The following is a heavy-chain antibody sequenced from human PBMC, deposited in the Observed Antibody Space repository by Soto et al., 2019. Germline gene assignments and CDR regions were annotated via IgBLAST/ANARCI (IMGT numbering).Heavy chain of an antibody. D-gene: IGHD1-26*01. CDR3: AKLGGSYQDY. V-gene: IGHV3-30*18. CDR1: GFTFSSYG. J-gene: IGHJ4*02. CDR2: ISYDGSNK. Sequence: QVQLVESGGGVVQPGRSLRLSCAASGFTFSSYGMHWVRQAPGKGLEWVAVISYDGSNKYYADSVKGRFTISRDNYKNTLYLQMNSLRAEDTAVYYCAKLGGSYQDYWGQGTLVTVSS.